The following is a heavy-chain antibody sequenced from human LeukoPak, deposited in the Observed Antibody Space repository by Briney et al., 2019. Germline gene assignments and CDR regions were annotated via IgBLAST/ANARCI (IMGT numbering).Heavy chain of an antibody. CDR2: TYYSGST. V-gene: IGHV4-59*01. CDR3: ARAEVATGLFYFDY. Sequence: PSGTLSLTCGVSGGSITTTNFWSWIRQPPGKGLEWIGYTYYSGSTNYNPSLKSRVTISVDTSKNQFSLKLSSVTAADTAVYYCARAEVATGLFYFDYWGQGTLVTVSS. CDR1: GGSITTTNF. J-gene: IGHJ4*02. D-gene: IGHD1-14*01.